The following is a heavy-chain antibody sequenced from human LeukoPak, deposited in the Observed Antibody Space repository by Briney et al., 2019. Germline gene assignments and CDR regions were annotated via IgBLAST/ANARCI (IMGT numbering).Heavy chain of an antibody. V-gene: IGHV4-59*08. Sequence: PSETLSLTCTVSGGSISGYYWSWIRLPPGKGLEWIAYIHYSGTTNYNPSHRSRVTISVDTSKNQFSLKVNSVTATDTAVYFCARHDSYALGSHPLDVWGQGTTVIVSS. J-gene: IGHJ6*02. CDR2: IHYSGTT. D-gene: IGHD3-10*01. CDR3: ARHDSYALGSHPLDV. CDR1: GGSISGYY.